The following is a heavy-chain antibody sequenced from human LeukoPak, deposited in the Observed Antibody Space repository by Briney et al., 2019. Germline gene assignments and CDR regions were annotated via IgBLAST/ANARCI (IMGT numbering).Heavy chain of an antibody. V-gene: IGHV3-23*01. Sequence: GGSLRLSCAASRFTFSSYAMSWVRQAPGKGLEWVSTISDSGGSTYYADSVKGRFTISRDNSKNTPYLQMNSLRAEDTAVYYCAKRYYDSSGPFYYYMDVWAKGPRSPSP. CDR3: AKRYYDSSGPFYYYMDV. CDR2: ISDSGGST. CDR1: RFTFSSYA. D-gene: IGHD3-22*01. J-gene: IGHJ6*03.